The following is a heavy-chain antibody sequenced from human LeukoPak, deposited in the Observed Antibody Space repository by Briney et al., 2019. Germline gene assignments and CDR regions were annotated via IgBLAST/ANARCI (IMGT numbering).Heavy chain of an antibody. CDR3: ARGGLYIAFDI. V-gene: IGHV1-2*02. Sequence: ASVKVSCKASGYTFTGYYMHWVRQAPGQGLEWMGWINPNSGDTNYAQKFQGRVTMTRDTSISTAYMELSRLRSDDTAVYYCARGGLYIAFDIWGQGTMVTVSS. CDR2: INPNSGDT. CDR1: GYTFTGYY. J-gene: IGHJ3*02. D-gene: IGHD1-1*01.